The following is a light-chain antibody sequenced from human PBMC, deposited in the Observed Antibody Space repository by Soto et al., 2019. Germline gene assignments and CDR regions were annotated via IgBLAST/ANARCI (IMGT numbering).Light chain of an antibody. CDR2: DAS. Sequence: DIQMTQSPSTLSASVGDRVTITCRASQSISSWLAWYQQKPGKAPKLLIYDASSLESGVPSRFSGSGSGTEFTLTISSLQPDDFATYYCEQYNSFSLTFGGGTKVEIK. J-gene: IGKJ4*01. CDR1: QSISSW. V-gene: IGKV1-5*01. CDR3: EQYNSFSLT.